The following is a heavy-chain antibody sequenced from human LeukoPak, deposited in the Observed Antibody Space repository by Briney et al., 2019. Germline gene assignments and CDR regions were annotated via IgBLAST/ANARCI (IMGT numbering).Heavy chain of an antibody. J-gene: IGHJ5*02. V-gene: IGHV1-2*02. CDR2: INPNSGGT. Sequence: WASVKVSCKASGYTFTGYYMHWVRQAPGQGLEWMGWINPNSGGTNYAQKFQGRVTMTRDTSISTAYMELSRLRSDDTAVYYCARTWDFDRLLVGWFDPWGQGTLVTVSS. CDR3: ARTWDFDRLLVGWFDP. D-gene: IGHD3-9*01. CDR1: GYTFTGYY.